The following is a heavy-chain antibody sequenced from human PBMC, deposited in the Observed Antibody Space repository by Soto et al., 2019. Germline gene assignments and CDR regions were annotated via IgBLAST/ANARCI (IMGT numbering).Heavy chain of an antibody. J-gene: IGHJ5*02. CDR1: GFSLSTSGVG. CDR3: SHSVAGSNYVDYEPINCFNR. V-gene: IGHV2-5*02. Sequence: QITLKESGPTLVKPTQTLTLTCTFSGFSLSTSGVGVGWIRQPPGKALEWLALIYWDADKRYSPTLKSMLTITQDTSKNRVDLKLTYVDPVDSVTYYCSHSVAGSNYVDYEPINCFNRWGQGALGTVS. D-gene: IGHD4-17*01. CDR2: IYWDADK.